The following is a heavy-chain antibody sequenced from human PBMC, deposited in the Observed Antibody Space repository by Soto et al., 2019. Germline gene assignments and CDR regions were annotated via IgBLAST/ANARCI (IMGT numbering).Heavy chain of an antibody. J-gene: IGHJ3*02. CDR1: GGTFSSYT. CDR3: ARGYCSGGSCYYDGNDAFDI. D-gene: IGHD2-15*01. V-gene: IGHV1-69*02. Sequence: QVQLVQSGAEVKKPGSSVKVSCKASGGTFSSYTISWVRQAPGQGLEWMGRIIPILGIANYAQKFQGRVTITADKSTSTAYMELSSLRSEDTAVYYCARGYCSGGSCYYDGNDAFDIWGQGTMVTVSS. CDR2: IIPILGIA.